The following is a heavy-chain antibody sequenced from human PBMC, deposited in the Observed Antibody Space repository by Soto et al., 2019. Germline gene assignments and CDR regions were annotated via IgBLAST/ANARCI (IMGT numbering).Heavy chain of an antibody. D-gene: IGHD3-10*01. J-gene: IGHJ4*02. Sequence: PGGSLRLSCAASGFTLSSYGMSWVRQAPGKGLEWVSAISGSVGSTYYADSVKGRFTISRDNSKNTLYLQMNSLRAEDTAVYYCAKGAYYHGSGSYFPFEYWGQGTVVTVSS. CDR2: ISGSVGST. CDR3: AKGAYYHGSGSYFPFEY. CDR1: GFTLSSYG. V-gene: IGHV3-23*01.